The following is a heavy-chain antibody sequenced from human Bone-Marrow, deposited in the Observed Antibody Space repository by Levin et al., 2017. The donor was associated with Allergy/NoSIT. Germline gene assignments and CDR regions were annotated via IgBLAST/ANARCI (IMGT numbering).Heavy chain of an antibody. CDR1: GFSINGHG. CDR3: VKWDGYGDS. J-gene: IGHJ5*01. V-gene: IGHV3-23*01. D-gene: IGHD5-18*01. Sequence: GGSLRLSCVASGFSINGHGGTWVRQAPGRGLEWISGLDGSGNAHYRSSVKGRFTVSSDSSKNTVSLQMNSLRIEDTAKYYCVKWDGYGDSWGQGTLVIVSS. CDR2: LDGSGNA.